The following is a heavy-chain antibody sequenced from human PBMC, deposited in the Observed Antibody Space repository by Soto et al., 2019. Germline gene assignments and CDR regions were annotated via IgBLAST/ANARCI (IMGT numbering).Heavy chain of an antibody. D-gene: IGHD2-21*02. V-gene: IGHV1-2*04. CDR2: INPNSGGT. CDR3: ARAHCGGDCYSEVDY. Sequence: QVQLVQSGAEVKKPGASVKVSCKASGYTFTGYYMHWVRQAPGQGLEWMGWINPNSGGTNYAQKFQGWITMTRDTSISTAYMALSRLRSADTAVYYCARAHCGGDCYSEVDYWGQGTLVTVSS. CDR1: GYTFTGYY. J-gene: IGHJ4*02.